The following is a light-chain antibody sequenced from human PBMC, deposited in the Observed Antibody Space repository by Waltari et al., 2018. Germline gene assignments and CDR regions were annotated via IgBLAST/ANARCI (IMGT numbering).Light chain of an antibody. J-gene: IGKJ1*01. V-gene: IGKV3-15*01. CDR1: QSVSSN. Sequence: ETVMTQSPATLSVSPGERATLSCRASQSVSSNSAWYQQKPGQPPRLLIYGASTRATGIPGRFSGSGSGTEFTLTISSLQSEDFAVYYCHQYYNGPQTFGQGTKVEIK. CDR2: GAS. CDR3: HQYYNGPQT.